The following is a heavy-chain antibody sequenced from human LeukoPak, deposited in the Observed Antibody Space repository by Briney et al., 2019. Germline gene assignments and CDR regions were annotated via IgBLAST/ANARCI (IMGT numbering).Heavy chain of an antibody. D-gene: IGHD5-12*01. CDR1: GFTFSGFA. CDR2: ISRFGGDT. J-gene: IGHJ4*02. CDR3: AKDRPSKWPDY. Sequence: GGSLRLSCAASGFTFSGFAMCWVRQAPGKGLEWVSAISRFGGDTNYADSVKGRFTISRDNSKGTLFLQMNSLRGDDTAVYYCAKDRPSKWPDYWGQGTLVTVSS. V-gene: IGHV3-23*01.